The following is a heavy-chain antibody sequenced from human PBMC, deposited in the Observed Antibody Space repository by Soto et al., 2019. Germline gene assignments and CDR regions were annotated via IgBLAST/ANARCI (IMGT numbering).Heavy chain of an antibody. J-gene: IGHJ3*02. CDR3: AKDILRYSGGPDAFDI. V-gene: IGHV3-9*01. CDR1: GFTFDDYA. Sequence: SLRLSCAASGFTFDDYAMHWVRQAPGKGLEWVSGISWNSGSIGYADSVKGRFTISRDNAKNSLYLQMNSLRAEDTALYYCAKDILRYSGGPDAFDIWGQGTMVTVSS. D-gene: IGHD6-19*01. CDR2: ISWNSGSI.